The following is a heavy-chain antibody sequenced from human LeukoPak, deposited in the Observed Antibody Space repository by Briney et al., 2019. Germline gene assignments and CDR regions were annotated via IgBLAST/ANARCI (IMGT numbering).Heavy chain of an antibody. Sequence: GGSLRLSCAASGFTFSNYAMSWVRQAPGKGLEWVATIKNDGSEKNYEDSVKGRFTISRDNAKNSLYLQMSGLRAEDTAVYFCATADWFSFDFWGQGTLVTVSS. CDR1: GFTFSNYA. CDR2: IKNDGSEK. J-gene: IGHJ4*02. CDR3: ATADWFSFDF. D-gene: IGHD3-9*01. V-gene: IGHV3-7*04.